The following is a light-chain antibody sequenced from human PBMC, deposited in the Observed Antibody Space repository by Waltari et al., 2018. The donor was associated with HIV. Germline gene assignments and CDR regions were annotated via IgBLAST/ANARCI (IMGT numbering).Light chain of an antibody. CDR2: DVN. J-gene: IGLJ3*02. CDR3: CSYAGSGTFVV. CDR1: WSDIGSYDL. V-gene: IGLV2-23*02. Sequence: QSALTQPASVSGSPGQSITLSCSGTWSDIGSYDLVSWYQHFPGKAPKRILYDVNERPSGVSPRYSGSKSCNTASLVISGLQSEDEADYYCCSYAGSGTFVVFGGGTRLTV.